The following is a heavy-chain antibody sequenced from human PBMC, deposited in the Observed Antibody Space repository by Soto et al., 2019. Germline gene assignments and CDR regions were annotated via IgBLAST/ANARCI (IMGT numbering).Heavy chain of an antibody. CDR2: IYHSGST. Sequence: QVQLQESGPGLVKPSQTLSLTCAVSGGSVSSGDYYWTWIRQPPGKGLEWIGYIYHSGSTYYNPSLKSRITIALDTSKNQFSLKLNSVNAADTAVYYCSRKSGSAYYFDYWGQGTLVTVSS. J-gene: IGHJ4*02. CDR3: SRKSGSAYYFDY. V-gene: IGHV4-30-4*01. CDR1: GGSVSSGDYY. D-gene: IGHD3-16*01.